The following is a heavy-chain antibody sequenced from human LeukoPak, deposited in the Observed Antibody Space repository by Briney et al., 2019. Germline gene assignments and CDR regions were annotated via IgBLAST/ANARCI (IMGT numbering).Heavy chain of an antibody. J-gene: IGHJ3*02. CDR3: AREPNTMIVVVISGNDAFDI. D-gene: IGHD3-22*01. CDR1: GGSISSSNW. V-gene: IGHV4-4*02. CDR2: IYHSGST. Sequence: SETLSLTCAVSGGSISSSNWWSWVRQPPGKGLEWIGEIYHSGSTNYNPSLKSRVTISVDTSKNQSSLKLSSVTAADTAVYYCAREPNTMIVVVISGNDAFDIWGQGTMVTVSS.